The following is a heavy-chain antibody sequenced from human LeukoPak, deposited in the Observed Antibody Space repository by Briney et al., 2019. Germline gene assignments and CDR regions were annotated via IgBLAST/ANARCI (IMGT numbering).Heavy chain of an antibody. D-gene: IGHD3-10*01. CDR2: IYSGGDT. CDR3: ARAGVQFGEFDFDY. J-gene: IGHJ4*02. V-gene: IGHV3-53*01. Sequence: GGSLRLSCAASGFTVISNYMSWVRQAPGKGLEWVSVIYSGGDTYYADSVKGRFTISRDNSKNTLYLQMNSLRAEDTAAYYCARAGVQFGEFDFDYWGQGTLVTVSS. CDR1: GFTVISNY.